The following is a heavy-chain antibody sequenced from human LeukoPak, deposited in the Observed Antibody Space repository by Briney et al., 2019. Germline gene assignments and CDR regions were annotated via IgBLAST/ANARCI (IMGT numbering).Heavy chain of an antibody. Sequence: GESLKISCKSSGYIFTSYGISWVRQAPGQGLEWMGWISAYNGNTNYAQKLQGRVTMTTDTSTSTAYMELRSLRSDDTAVYYCARVSGFGYFDYWGQGTLVTVSS. D-gene: IGHD3-10*01. V-gene: IGHV1-18*01. CDR1: GYIFTSYG. J-gene: IGHJ4*02. CDR2: ISAYNGNT. CDR3: ARVSGFGYFDY.